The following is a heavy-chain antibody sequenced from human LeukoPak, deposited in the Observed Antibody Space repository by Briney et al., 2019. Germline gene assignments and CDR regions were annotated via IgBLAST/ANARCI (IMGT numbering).Heavy chain of an antibody. Sequence: EASVKVSCKASGYTFTGYYMHWVRQAPGQGLEWMGWINPNSGGTNYAQKFQGRVTMTRDTPISTAYMELSRLRSDDTAVYYCARDFKENDAFDIWGQGTMVTVSS. J-gene: IGHJ3*02. CDR3: ARDFKENDAFDI. V-gene: IGHV1-2*02. CDR1: GYTFTGYY. CDR2: INPNSGGT.